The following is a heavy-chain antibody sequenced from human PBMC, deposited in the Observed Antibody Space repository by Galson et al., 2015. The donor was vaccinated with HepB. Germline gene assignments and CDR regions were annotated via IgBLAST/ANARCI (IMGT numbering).Heavy chain of an antibody. CDR1: GYSFTSYW. Sequence: QSGAEVKKPGESLKISCKGSGYSFTSYWISWVRQMPGKGLEWMGIIYPGDSDTRYSPSFQGQVTISADKSISTAYLQWSSLKASDTAMYYCARTLRFKYYDSCGPFDYWGQGTLVTVSS. CDR3: ARTLRFKYYDSCGPFDY. D-gene: IGHD3-22*01. V-gene: IGHV5-51*01. CDR2: IYPGDSDT. J-gene: IGHJ4*02.